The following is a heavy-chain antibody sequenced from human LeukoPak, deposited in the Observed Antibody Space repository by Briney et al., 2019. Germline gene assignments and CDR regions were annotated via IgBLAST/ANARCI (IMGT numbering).Heavy chain of an antibody. Sequence: GGSLRLSCAASGFTFSSYAMNWVRQAPGKGLEWVSGINWNGGSTGYADSVKGRFTISRDNAKNSLYLQMNSLRAEDTALYYCARESSSGWYYFDYWGQETLVTVSS. D-gene: IGHD6-19*01. CDR3: ARESSSGWYYFDY. J-gene: IGHJ4*02. CDR1: GFTFSSYA. V-gene: IGHV3-20*04. CDR2: INWNGGST.